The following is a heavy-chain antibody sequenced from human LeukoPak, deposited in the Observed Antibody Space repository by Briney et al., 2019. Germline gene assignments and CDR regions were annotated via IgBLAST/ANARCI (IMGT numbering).Heavy chain of an antibody. D-gene: IGHD3-3*01. Sequence: ASVKVSCKASGYTFTGCYMHWVRQAPGQGLEWMGRINPNSGGTNYAQKFQGRVTMTRDTSISTAYMGLSRLRSDDTAVYYCARAAGRDGDFDYWGQGTLVTVSS. J-gene: IGHJ4*02. V-gene: IGHV1-2*06. CDR1: GYTFTGCY. CDR2: INPNSGGT. CDR3: ARAAGRDGDFDY.